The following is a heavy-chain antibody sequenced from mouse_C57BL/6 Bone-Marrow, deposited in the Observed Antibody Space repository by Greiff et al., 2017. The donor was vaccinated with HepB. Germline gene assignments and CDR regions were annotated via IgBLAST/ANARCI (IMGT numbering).Heavy chain of an antibody. Sequence: EVQLVESEGGLVQPGSSMKLSCTASGFTFSDYYMAWVRQVPEKGLEWVANINYDGSSTYYLDSLKSRFIISRDNAKNILYLQMSSLKSEDTATYYCARDGGLRGFDYWGQGTTLTVSS. J-gene: IGHJ2*01. CDR3: ARDGGLRGFDY. CDR2: INYDGSST. D-gene: IGHD2-4*01. V-gene: IGHV5-16*01. CDR1: GFTFSDYY.